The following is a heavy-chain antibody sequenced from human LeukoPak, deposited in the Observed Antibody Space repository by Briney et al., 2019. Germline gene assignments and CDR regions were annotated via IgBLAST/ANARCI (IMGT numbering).Heavy chain of an antibody. Sequence: GGSLRLSCAASGFTFSDYYMSWTRQAPGKGLEWVSYISSSGSTIYYADSVKGRFTISRDNAKNSLYLQMNSLRAEDTAVYYCARARDYGDYLGLYAFDIWGQGTMVTVSS. CDR2: ISSSGSTI. CDR1: GFTFSDYY. CDR3: ARARDYGDYLGLYAFDI. J-gene: IGHJ3*02. V-gene: IGHV3-11*04. D-gene: IGHD4-17*01.